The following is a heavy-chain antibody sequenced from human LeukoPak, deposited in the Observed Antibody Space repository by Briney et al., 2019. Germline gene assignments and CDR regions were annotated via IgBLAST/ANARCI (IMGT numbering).Heavy chain of an antibody. D-gene: IGHD6-13*01. CDR3: ARERGRPTYSSSWSY. J-gene: IGHJ4*02. CDR1: GYTFTGYY. V-gene: IGHV1-2*06. Sequence: ASVKLSCKASGYTFTGYYMHWVRQAPGQGLEGMGRINPNSGGTNYAQKFQGSATMTRDTSISTAYMELSRLRSDDTAVYYCARERGRPTYSSSWSYWGQGTLVTVFS. CDR2: INPNSGGT.